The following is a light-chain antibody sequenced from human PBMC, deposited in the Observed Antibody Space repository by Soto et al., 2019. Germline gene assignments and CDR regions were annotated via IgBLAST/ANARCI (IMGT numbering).Light chain of an antibody. CDR2: AAS. CDR3: QQSYSTPTPPT. J-gene: IGKJ2*01. CDR1: QGISSY. Sequence: IQLTQSPSSLSASVGDRVTITCRASQGISSYLAWYQQKPGKAPKLLIYAASTLQSGVPSRFSGSGSGTDFTLTISSLQPEDFATYFCQQSYSTPTPPTFGQGTKVEIK. V-gene: IGKV1-9*01.